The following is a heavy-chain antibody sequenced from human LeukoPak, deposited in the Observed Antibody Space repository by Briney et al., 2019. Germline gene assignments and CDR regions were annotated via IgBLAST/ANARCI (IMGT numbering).Heavy chain of an antibody. J-gene: IGHJ4*02. V-gene: IGHV1-18*01. D-gene: IGHD3-9*01. CDR3: ARDKGDILTGYYTDY. Sequence: GASVKVSCKASGYTFTSYAMHWVRQAPGQRLEWMGWISAYKGNTNYAQKLQGRVTMTTDTSTSTAYMELRSLRSDDTAVYYCARDKGDILTGYYTDYWGQGTLVTVSS. CDR2: ISAYKGNT. CDR1: GYTFTSYA.